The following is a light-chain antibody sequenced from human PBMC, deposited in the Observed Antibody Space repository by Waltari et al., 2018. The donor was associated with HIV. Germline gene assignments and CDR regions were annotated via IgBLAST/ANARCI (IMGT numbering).Light chain of an antibody. CDR1: TSNIGENY. Sequence: QSVLTQPPSVSAAPGQKVTISCSGRTSNIGENYVSWYQQLPGTAPKLIIYGTAKRPSGVPGRFSGSKSGTSAALYIAGVQSGDGADYYFETWENSLSAGVFGGGTRLTVL. CDR2: GTA. V-gene: IGLV1-51*01. CDR3: ETWENSLSAGV. J-gene: IGLJ3*02.